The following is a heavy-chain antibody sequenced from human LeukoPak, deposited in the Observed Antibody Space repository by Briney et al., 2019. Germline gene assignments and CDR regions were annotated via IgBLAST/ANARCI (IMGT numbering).Heavy chain of an antibody. V-gene: IGHV4-4*07. CDR1: GGSISSLY. J-gene: IGHJ4*02. CDR3: ATMVGIAGAREY. CDR2: MYTSGST. Sequence: SETLSLTCTVSGGSISSLYWTWIRQPAGKGLEWIGRMYTSGSTTYNPSLNNRATMSLDMSKNQFSLKLSSVTAADTAVYYCATMVGIAGAREYWGQGTLVTVSS. D-gene: IGHD2-15*01.